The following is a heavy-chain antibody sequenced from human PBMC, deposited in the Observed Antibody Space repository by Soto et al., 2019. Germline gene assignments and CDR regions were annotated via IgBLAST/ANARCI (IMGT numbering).Heavy chain of an antibody. D-gene: IGHD3-22*01. J-gene: IGHJ4*02. V-gene: IGHV4-59*01. Sequence: PSETLSLTCTVSGGSISSYYWSWIRQPPGKGLEWIGYIYYSGSTNYNPSLKSRVTISVDTSKNQFSLKLTSVTAADTAVYYCARATYYYDRSGYLYYFDYWGQGLLVTVSS. CDR2: IYYSGST. CDR1: GGSISSYY. CDR3: ARATYYYDRSGYLYYFDY.